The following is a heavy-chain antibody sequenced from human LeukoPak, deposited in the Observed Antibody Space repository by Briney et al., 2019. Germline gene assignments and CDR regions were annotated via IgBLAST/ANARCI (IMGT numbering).Heavy chain of an antibody. CDR3: ARGPYYYGSGSYHY. V-gene: IGHV1-18*04. CDR2: ISAYNGNT. J-gene: IGHJ4*02. Sequence: GASVKVSCKASGYTFTSYGISWVRQAPGQGLEWKGWISAYNGNTNYAQKLQGRVTMTTDTSTSTAYMELRSLRSDDTAVYYCARGPYYYGSGSYHYWGQGTLVTVSS. CDR1: GYTFTSYG. D-gene: IGHD3-10*01.